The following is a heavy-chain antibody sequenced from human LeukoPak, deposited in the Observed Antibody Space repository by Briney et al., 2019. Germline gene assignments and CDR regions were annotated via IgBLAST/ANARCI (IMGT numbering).Heavy chain of an antibody. CDR1: GGSISSSSYY. D-gene: IGHD3-22*01. J-gene: IGHJ4*02. V-gene: IGHV4-39*07. Sequence: SETLSLTCTVSGGSISSSSYYWGWIRQPPGKGLEWIGSIYYSGSTYYNPSLKSRVTISVDTSKNQFSLKLSSVTAADTAVYYCARATFEYYYDSSGYAPSFDYWGQGTLVTVSS. CDR3: ARATFEYYYDSSGYAPSFDY. CDR2: IYYSGST.